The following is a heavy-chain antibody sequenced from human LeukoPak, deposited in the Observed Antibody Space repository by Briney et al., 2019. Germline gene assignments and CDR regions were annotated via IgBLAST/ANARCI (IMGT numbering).Heavy chain of an antibody. V-gene: IGHV4-39*01. CDR2: IYYSGST. CDR3: ARNASDSGTSFLAH. J-gene: IGHJ4*02. D-gene: IGHD1-26*01. Sequence: SETLSLTCTVSGGSISSSTYYWGWIRQPPGKGLEWIGSIYYSGSTSYNPSLKSRVTISVDTSKNQFSLKLDSVTAAATAVYYCARNASDSGTSFLAHWGQGTLVTVSS. CDR1: GGSISSSTYY.